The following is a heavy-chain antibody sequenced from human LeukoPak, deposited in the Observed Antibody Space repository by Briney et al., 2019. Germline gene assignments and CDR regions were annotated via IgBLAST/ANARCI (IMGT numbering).Heavy chain of an antibody. D-gene: IGHD2-2*01. CDR1: GYTFTSYY. V-gene: IGHV1-46*01. CDR2: INPSGGST. Sequence: GASVKVSCKASGYTFTSYYMHWVRQAPGRGLEWMGIINPSGGSTSYAQKFQGRVTMTRDTSTSTVYMELSSLRSEDTAVYYCARGHPRIPANQQYCSSTSCPRQPDYWGQGTLVTVSS. J-gene: IGHJ4*02. CDR3: ARGHPRIPANQQYCSSTSCPRQPDY.